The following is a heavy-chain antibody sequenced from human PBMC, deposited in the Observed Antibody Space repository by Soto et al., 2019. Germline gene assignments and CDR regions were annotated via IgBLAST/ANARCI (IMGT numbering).Heavy chain of an antibody. CDR1: GFTFSSYW. CDR2: INSDGSST. CDR3: ARDRAAAATGYYYYYGMDV. Sequence: GGSLRLSCAASGFTFSSYWMHWVRQAPGKGLVWVSRINSDGSSTTYADSVKGRFTISRDNAKNTLYLQMNSLRAEDTAVYYCARDRAAAATGYYYYYGMDVWGQGTTVTVSS. D-gene: IGHD6-13*01. J-gene: IGHJ6*02. V-gene: IGHV3-74*01.